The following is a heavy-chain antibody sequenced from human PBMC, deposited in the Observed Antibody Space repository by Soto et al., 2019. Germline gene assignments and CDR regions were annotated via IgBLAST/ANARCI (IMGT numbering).Heavy chain of an antibody. J-gene: IGHJ4*02. CDR2: IIPIFGTA. D-gene: IGHD3-10*01. Sequence: QVQLVQSGAEVKKPGSSVKVSCKASGGTFSSYAISWVRQAPGQGLEWMGGIIPIFGTANYAQKFQGRVTITADESTSTAYMELSSLRSEDTAVYYCARTQLNYGSGSYVPYYFDYWGQGTLVTVSS. CDR3: ARTQLNYGSGSYVPYYFDY. V-gene: IGHV1-69*12. CDR1: GGTFSSYA.